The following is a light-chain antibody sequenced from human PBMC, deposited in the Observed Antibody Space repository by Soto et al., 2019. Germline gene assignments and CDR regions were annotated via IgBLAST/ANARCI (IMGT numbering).Light chain of an antibody. CDR1: QSISSY. V-gene: IGKV1-9*01. CDR2: AAS. CDR3: QQLNSYPPT. Sequence: DLTTSPYPLSASVGDRATITCRASQSISSYLNWYQQKPGKAPKLLIYAASSLQSGVPSRFSGSGSGTEFTLTISSLQPEDFATYYCQQLNSYPPTFGQGTRLEIK. J-gene: IGKJ5*01.